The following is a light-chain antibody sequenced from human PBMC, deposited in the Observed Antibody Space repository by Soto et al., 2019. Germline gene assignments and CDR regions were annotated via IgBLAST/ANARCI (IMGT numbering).Light chain of an antibody. J-gene: IGLJ1*01. CDR1: NSDVGAYNY. V-gene: IGLV2-14*03. CDR2: DVS. CDR3: SSYTTSYTYV. Sequence: QSALAQPASVSGSPGQSTTISCTGTNSDVGAYNYVSWFQQHPGKAPKLMVYDVSNRPSGVSNRFSGSKSGNTASLTISGLQAEDEADYYCSSYTTSYTYVFGAGTKATVL.